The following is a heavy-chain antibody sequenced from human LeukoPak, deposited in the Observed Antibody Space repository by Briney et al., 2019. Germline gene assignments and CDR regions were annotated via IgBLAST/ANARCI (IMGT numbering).Heavy chain of an antibody. D-gene: IGHD3-10*01. Sequence: GGSLRLSCAASAFSFNHEAMDWVRQAPGKGLEWVAFIQNDGSATNYADSVKGRFTISRDSSKNTLYLQMNSLRGDDTAVYYCTNGKHHGFGIDYWGQGTLVTVSS. CDR3: TNGKHHGFGIDY. CDR1: AFSFNHEA. V-gene: IGHV3-30*02. CDR2: IQNDGSAT. J-gene: IGHJ4*02.